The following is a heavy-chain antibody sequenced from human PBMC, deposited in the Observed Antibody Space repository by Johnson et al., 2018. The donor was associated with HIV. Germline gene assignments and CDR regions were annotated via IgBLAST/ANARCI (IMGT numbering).Heavy chain of an antibody. D-gene: IGHD1-26*01. CDR3: AREGLIVGATLGAFDI. J-gene: IGHJ3*02. Sequence: VQLVESGGGLVQPGGSLRLSCAASGFTFSAYAMHWVRQAPGKGLEYVSVISRNGGTTYYADSVKGRFTISRDNSKNTLYLQMGSLRAEDMAVYYCAREGLIVGATLGAFDIWGQGTMVTVSS. CDR2: ISRNGGTT. CDR1: GFTFSAYA. V-gene: IGHV3-64*07.